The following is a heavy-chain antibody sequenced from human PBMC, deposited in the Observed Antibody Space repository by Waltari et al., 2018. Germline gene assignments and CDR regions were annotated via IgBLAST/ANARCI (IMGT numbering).Heavy chain of an antibody. CDR1: GFTVSSHY. D-gene: IGHD5-12*01. CDR3: ARGNSGYDFDY. V-gene: IGHV3-53*02. CDR2: IYSGGST. Sequence: EVQLVETGGGLIQPGGSLRLSCAASGFTVSSHYMSWVRQAPGKGLEWVSVIYSGGSTYYADSVKGRFTISRDNSKNTLYLQMNSLRAEDTAVYYCARGNSGYDFDYWGQGTLVTVSS. J-gene: IGHJ4*02.